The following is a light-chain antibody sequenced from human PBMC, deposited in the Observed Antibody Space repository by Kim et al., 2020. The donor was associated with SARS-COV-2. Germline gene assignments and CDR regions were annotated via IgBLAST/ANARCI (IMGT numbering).Light chain of an antibody. V-gene: IGKV3D-15*03. J-gene: IGKJ4*01. CDR2: GAS. CDR3: QQYHTWPLT. Sequence: EIVMTQSPATLSVSPGEGATLSCRASQSVTSNLAWYQQKPGQTPRLLMYGASIRATDFPARFSGTGSGTEFTLTISVLQSEDSAVYYCQQYHTWPLTFGGGTKLEI. CDR1: QSVTSN.